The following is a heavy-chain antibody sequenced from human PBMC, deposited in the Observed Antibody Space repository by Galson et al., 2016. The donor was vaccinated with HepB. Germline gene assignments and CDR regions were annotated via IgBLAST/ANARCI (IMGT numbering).Heavy chain of an antibody. V-gene: IGHV3-21*01. CDR3: ARDRVSYNYNGGTAY. J-gene: IGHJ4*02. CDR2: ISSTGNSI. D-gene: IGHD1-1*01. CDR1: GFSFSSYS. Sequence: SLRLSCAASGFSFSSYSLNWVRQAPGKGLEWVSSISSTGNSIYYAGSVQGRFTISRDNAKNSLYLQMNSLRADDTAVYYCARDRVSYNYNGGTAYWGQGTLVTVSS.